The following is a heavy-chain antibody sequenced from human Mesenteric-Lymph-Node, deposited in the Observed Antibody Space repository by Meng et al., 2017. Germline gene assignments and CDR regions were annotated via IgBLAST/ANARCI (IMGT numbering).Heavy chain of an antibody. J-gene: IGHJ4*02. V-gene: IGHV1-2*06. Sequence: ASVKVSCKASGYTFTGYYMHWVRQAPGQGLEWMGRINPNSGGTNYAQKFQGRVTMTRDTSISTAYMELSSLRSEDTAVYYCAREDFIDGSGYFDYWGQGTLVTVSS. CDR1: GYTFTGYY. CDR3: AREDFIDGSGYFDY. CDR2: INPNSGGT. D-gene: IGHD3-22*01.